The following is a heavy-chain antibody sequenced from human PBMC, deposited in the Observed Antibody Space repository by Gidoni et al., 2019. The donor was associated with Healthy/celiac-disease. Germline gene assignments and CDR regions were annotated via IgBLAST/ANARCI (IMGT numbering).Heavy chain of an antibody. Sequence: EVQLVESGGGLVKPGGSLRLSCAASGFTFSRYSMNWVRQAQGKGLQWVSSISSSSSYIYYADSVKGRFTISRDNAKNSLYLQMNSLRAEDTAVYYCARDGAGTRDWDYWGQGTLVTVSS. V-gene: IGHV3-21*01. D-gene: IGHD6-13*01. CDR2: ISSSSSYI. CDR1: GFTFSRYS. J-gene: IGHJ4*02. CDR3: ARDGAGTRDWDY.